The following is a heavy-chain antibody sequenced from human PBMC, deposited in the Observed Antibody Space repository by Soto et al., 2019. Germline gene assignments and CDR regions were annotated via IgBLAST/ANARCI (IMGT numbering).Heavy chain of an antibody. J-gene: IGHJ4*02. D-gene: IGHD6-19*01. V-gene: IGHV3-48*02. CDR3: ARSVEGHFDY. Sequence: EVQLVESGGGLVQPGGSLRLSCAASGFTFRIYSMNWSRQAPGKGLEWVSYMTSDMKTIHYADSVQGRFTISRDNARNSVYLQMTSRRDEDTAVYYCARSVEGHFDYWGQGTLVTVSS. CDR2: MTSDMKTI. CDR1: GFTFRIYS.